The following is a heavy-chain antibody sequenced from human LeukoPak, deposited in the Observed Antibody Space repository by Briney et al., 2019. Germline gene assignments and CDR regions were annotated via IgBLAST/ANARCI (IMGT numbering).Heavy chain of an antibody. CDR1: GGSFSGYY. CDR2: INHSGST. Sequence: PSETLSLTCAVYGGSFSGYYWSWLRQPPGKGLEWIGEINHSGSTNYNPSLKSRVTISVDTSKNQFSLKLRSVTAADTAVYYCARLWFGELVTDSWGQGTLVTVSS. CDR3: ARLWFGELVTDS. J-gene: IGHJ4*02. D-gene: IGHD3-10*01. V-gene: IGHV4-34*01.